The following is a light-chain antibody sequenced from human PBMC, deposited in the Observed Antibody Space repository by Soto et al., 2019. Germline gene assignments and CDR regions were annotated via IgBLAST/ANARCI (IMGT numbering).Light chain of an antibody. V-gene: IGLV2-14*01. CDR3: SSFTSRFTFV. Sequence: QSALTQPASVSGPPGQSIAISCTGTRSDVGAYNYVSWYQQHPGKAPKLMISEVTNRPSGVSDRFSGSKSGNTASLTISGLQAEDEADYYCSSFTSRFTFVFGTGTTSPS. J-gene: IGLJ1*01. CDR2: EVT. CDR1: RSDVGAYNY.